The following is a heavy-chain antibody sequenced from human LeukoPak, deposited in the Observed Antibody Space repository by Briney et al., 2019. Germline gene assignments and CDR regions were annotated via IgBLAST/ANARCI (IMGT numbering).Heavy chain of an antibody. CDR3: ARHEGDYRYFDY. Sequence: SETLSLTCTVSGGSISSSSYYWGWIRQPPGKGLEWIGSIYYSGSTYYNPSLKSRVTISVDTSKNQFSLKLSSVTAADTAVYYCARHEGDYRYFDYWGQGTLVTVSS. CDR1: GGSISSSSYY. J-gene: IGHJ4*02. CDR2: IYYSGST. V-gene: IGHV4-39*01. D-gene: IGHD4-17*01.